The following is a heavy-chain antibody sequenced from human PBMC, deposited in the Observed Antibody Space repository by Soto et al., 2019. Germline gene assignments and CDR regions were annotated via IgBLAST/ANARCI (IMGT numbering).Heavy chain of an antibody. Sequence: QVQLVQSGAEVKKPGSSVKVSCKASGGTFSSYAISWVRQAPGQGLEWMGGIIPIFGTANYAQKFQGRVTITADESTSTAYMELGSLRSEDTAVYYCARSPDRITLDWYFDLWGRGTLVTVSS. J-gene: IGHJ2*01. V-gene: IGHV1-69*01. CDR3: ARSPDRITLDWYFDL. CDR1: GGTFSSYA. D-gene: IGHD3-10*01. CDR2: IIPIFGTA.